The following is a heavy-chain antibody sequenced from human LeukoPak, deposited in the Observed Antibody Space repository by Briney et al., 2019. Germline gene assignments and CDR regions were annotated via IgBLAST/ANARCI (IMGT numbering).Heavy chain of an antibody. D-gene: IGHD3-10*02. J-gene: IGHJ5*02. CDR2: INHSGST. Sequence: PSETLSLTCAVYGGSFSGYYWSWIRQPPGKGLEWIGEINHSGSTNYNPSLKSRVTISVDTSKNRFSLKLSSVTAADTAVYYCACSGTSPLGFDPWGQGTLVTVSS. CDR3: ACSGTSPLGFDP. V-gene: IGHV4-34*01. CDR1: GGSFSGYY.